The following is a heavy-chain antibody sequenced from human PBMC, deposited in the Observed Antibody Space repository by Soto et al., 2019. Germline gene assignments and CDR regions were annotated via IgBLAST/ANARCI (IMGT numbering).Heavy chain of an antibody. CDR3: WSSPHDY. CDR1: GSTLGSNW. CDR2: ISSDGGSI. V-gene: IGHV3-74*01. Sequence: EVQLVESGGGLVQPGGPWRLSCAALGSTLGSNWLHWARQAPGKGLVWVSRISSDGGSISYADSVKGRFTISRDNAKNTLYLQMNSLRAEDTAVYYCWSSPHDYWGQGTLVTVSS. J-gene: IGHJ4*02.